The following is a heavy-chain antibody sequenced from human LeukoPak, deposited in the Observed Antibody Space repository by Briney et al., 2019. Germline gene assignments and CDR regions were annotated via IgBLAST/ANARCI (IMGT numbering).Heavy chain of an antibody. V-gene: IGHV3-33*01. CDR3: ARDGDGYNYGPDSPAPIDY. CDR2: IWYDGSNK. J-gene: IGHJ4*02. D-gene: IGHD5-24*01. CDR1: GFTFSSYG. Sequence: GGSLRLSCAASGFTFSSYGMHWVRQAPGKEREWVAVIWYDGSNKYYADSVKGRFTISRDNSKYTLYLQMNSLRAEDTAVYYCARDGDGYNYGPDSPAPIDYWGQGTLVTVSS.